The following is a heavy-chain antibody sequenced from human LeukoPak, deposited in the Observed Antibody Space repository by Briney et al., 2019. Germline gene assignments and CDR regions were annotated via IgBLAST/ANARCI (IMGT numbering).Heavy chain of an antibody. V-gene: IGHV1-2*02. CDR3: ARLGLYGDYGDY. J-gene: IGHJ4*02. CDR2: INPNSGGT. CDR1: GYTFTGYY. D-gene: IGHD4-17*01. Sequence: ASVKVTCKASGYTFTGYYMHWVRQAPGQGLEWMGWINPNSGGTNYAQKFQGRVTMTRDTSISTAYMELSRLRSDDTAVYYCARLGLYGDYGDYWGQGTLVTVSS.